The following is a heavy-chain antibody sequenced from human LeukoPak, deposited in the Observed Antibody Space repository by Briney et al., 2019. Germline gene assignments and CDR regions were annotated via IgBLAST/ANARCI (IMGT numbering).Heavy chain of an antibody. J-gene: IGHJ4*02. CDR3: ARAAYSSGWYAPTYFDY. CDR2: IYYSGST. V-gene: IGHV4-59*01. CDR1: GGSISSYY. D-gene: IGHD6-19*01. Sequence: SETLSLTCTVSGGSISSYYWSWIRQPPGKGLEWIGYIYYSGSTNYNPSLKSRVTISVDTSKNQLSLKLSSVTAADTAVYYCARAAYSSGWYAPTYFDYWGQGTLVTVSS.